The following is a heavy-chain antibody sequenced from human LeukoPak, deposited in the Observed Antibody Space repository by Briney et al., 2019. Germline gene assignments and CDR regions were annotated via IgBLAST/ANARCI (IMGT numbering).Heavy chain of an antibody. CDR3: ARVAKERVGGVYYFDY. Sequence: PGGSLRLSCVASGFTFSSYSMNWVRQAPGKGLEWVSCISSSSSYIYYANSVKGRFTISRDNAKNSLYLQMNSLRAEDTAVYYCARVAKERVGGVYYFDYWGQGNLVTVSS. D-gene: IGHD1-1*01. CDR2: ISSSSSYI. CDR1: GFTFSSYS. V-gene: IGHV3-21*01. J-gene: IGHJ4*02.